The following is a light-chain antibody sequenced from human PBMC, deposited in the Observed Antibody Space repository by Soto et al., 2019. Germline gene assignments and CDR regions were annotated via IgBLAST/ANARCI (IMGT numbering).Light chain of an antibody. Sequence: EIVLTQSPGTVSLSSGERATLSCRASQSVTSSYLAWYQQKPGQAPRLLIYGVSSRATGIPDRFSGSGAGTDFTLTISRLEPGDFAVYYCQQYGDSPLTLGGGTKVDTK. CDR3: QQYGDSPLT. J-gene: IGKJ4*01. CDR2: GVS. CDR1: QSVTSSY. V-gene: IGKV3-20*01.